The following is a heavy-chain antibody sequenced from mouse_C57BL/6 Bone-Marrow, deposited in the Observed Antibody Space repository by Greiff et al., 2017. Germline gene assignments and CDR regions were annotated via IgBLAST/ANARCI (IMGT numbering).Heavy chain of an antibody. V-gene: IGHV1-50*01. Sequence: QVQLQQPGAELVKPGASVKLSCKASGYTFTSYWMQWVKQRPGQGLEWIGEIDPSDSYTNYNQKFKGKATLTVDTSSSTAYMQLSSLTSEDSAVYYCARTGGTGLGYWGQGTTLTVSS. CDR1: GYTFTSYW. D-gene: IGHD4-1*01. CDR2: IDPSDSYT. J-gene: IGHJ2*01. CDR3: ARTGGTGLGY.